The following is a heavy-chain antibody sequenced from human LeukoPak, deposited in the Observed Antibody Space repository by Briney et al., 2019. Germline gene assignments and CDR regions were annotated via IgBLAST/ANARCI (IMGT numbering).Heavy chain of an antibody. CDR1: GGTFSSYA. CDR2: IIPIFGTT. CDR3: ARVITMSEPYFDY. V-gene: IGHV1-69*05. J-gene: IGHJ4*02. D-gene: IGHD3-22*01. Sequence: ASVKVSCKASGGTFSSYAISWVRQAPGQGLEWMGGIIPIFGTTNYAQKFQGRVTMTRDTSTSTVYMELSSLRSEDTAVYYCARVITMSEPYFDYWGQGTLVTVSS.